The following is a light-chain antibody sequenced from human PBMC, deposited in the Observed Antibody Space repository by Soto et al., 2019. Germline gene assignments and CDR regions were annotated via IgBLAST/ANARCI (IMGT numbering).Light chain of an antibody. Sequence: EIVLTQSPATLSLSPGERATLSCRASQSVSSYLAWYQQKPGQAPRLLIYDASNRATGIPARFSGSGSGTDFTLTISSLEPEDFAVYYCQRFGTSPPWTFGQGTKVDIK. CDR1: QSVSSY. V-gene: IGKV3-11*01. CDR3: QRFGTSPPWT. J-gene: IGKJ1*01. CDR2: DAS.